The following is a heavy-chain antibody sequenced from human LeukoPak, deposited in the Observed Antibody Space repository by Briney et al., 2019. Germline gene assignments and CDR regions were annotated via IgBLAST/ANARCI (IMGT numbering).Heavy chain of an antibody. CDR3: ARESEPLGFDY. V-gene: IGHV4-30-2*01. Sequence: PSETLSLTCAVSGGSISSGGYSWSWIRQPPGKGLEWIGYIYHSGSTYYNPSLKSRVTISVDRSKNQFSLKLSSVTAADTAVYYCARESEPLGFDYWGQGTLVTVSS. D-gene: IGHD1-14*01. CDR1: GGSISSGGYS. CDR2: IYHSGST. J-gene: IGHJ4*02.